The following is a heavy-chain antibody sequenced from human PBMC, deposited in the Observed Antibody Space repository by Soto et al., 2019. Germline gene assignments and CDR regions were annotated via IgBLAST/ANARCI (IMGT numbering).Heavy chain of an antibody. CDR2: ISTSSSYI. J-gene: IGHJ6*03. V-gene: IGHV3-21*01. CDR3: ARRQYYFYDMDV. CDR1: GFTFRTYS. Sequence: EVQLVESGGGLVKPGGSLRLSCAASGFTFRTYSMNWVRQAPGKGLEWVSSISTSSSYISYADSVKGRFTVSRDNAKNSLYLQMNSLRADDTAVYFCARRQYYFYDMDVWGKGTTVTVSS.